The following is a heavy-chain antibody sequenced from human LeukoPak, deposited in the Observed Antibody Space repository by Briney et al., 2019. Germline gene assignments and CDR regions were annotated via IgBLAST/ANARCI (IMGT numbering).Heavy chain of an antibody. D-gene: IGHD3-22*01. CDR2: ISGMGSTI. CDR1: GFTFSDYY. V-gene: IGHV3-11*01. CDR3: ARELRNYYDGSGLRPSGALDF. J-gene: IGHJ3*01. Sequence: GGSLRLSCVASGFTFSDYYMTWIRQAPGKGLEWLSYISGMGSTIYYADSVKGRFTISRDNDQNPLHLQMNSVRAEDTAVYYCARELRNYYDGSGLRPSGALDFWGRGTMVPVSS.